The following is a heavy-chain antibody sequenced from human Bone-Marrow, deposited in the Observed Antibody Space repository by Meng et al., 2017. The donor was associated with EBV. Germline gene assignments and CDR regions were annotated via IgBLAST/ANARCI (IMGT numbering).Heavy chain of an antibody. CDR3: ARSVWGHSGYDC. J-gene: IGHJ4*02. V-gene: IGHV3-30*14. CDR1: GFTFSSYA. D-gene: IGHD5-12*01. CDR2: ISYDGSNK. Sequence: GQLVESGRGGVKPGRLLRLSGEASGFTFSSYAMHWVRQAPGKGLEWVAVISYDGSNKYYADSVKGRFTISRDNSKNTLYLQMNSLRAEDTAVYYCARSVWGHSGYDCWGQGTLVTVSS.